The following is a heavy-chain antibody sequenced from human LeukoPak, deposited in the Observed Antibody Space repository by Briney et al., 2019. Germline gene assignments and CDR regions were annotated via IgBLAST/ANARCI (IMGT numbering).Heavy chain of an antibody. J-gene: IGHJ4*02. CDR3: AIHQGYNWNDPTG. CDR2: IRYDGSNK. Sequence: PVGSLRLSCAASGFTFSSYGMHWVRQAPGKGLEWVAFIRYDGSNKYYADSVKGRFTISRDNSKNTLYLQMNSLRAEDTAVYYCAIHQGYNWNDPTGWGQGTLVTVSS. D-gene: IGHD1-1*01. V-gene: IGHV3-30*02. CDR1: GFTFSSYG.